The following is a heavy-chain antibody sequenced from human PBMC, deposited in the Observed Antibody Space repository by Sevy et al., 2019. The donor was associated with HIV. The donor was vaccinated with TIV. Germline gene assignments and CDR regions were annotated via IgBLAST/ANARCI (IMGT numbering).Heavy chain of an antibody. D-gene: IGHD6-25*01. J-gene: IGHJ4*02. CDR2: INYSGIT. CDR3: VGPKLTYTNGWHYFDY. V-gene: IGHV4-39*01. CDR1: RASISSSGYY. Sequence: SETLSLTCTVSRASISSSGYYWGWIRQPPGKGLEWIASINYSGITFYNPSLKSRVTISADTSKNQFSLRLSSVTAADSSIYFCVGPKLTYTNGWHYFDYWGQGTVVTVSS.